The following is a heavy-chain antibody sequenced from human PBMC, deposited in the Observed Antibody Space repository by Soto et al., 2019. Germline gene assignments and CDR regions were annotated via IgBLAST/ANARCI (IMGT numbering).Heavy chain of an antibody. J-gene: IGHJ4*02. Sequence: SETLSLTCTVSNGSVSSGSYYWNWIRQPPGKGLEWIGYIYYSGSTNYNSSLKSRVTISVDTSKNQFYLNLSSVTAADTAVYYCARYLGELYPGYYFDYWGQGTLVTVSS. CDR3: ARYLGELYPGYYFDY. D-gene: IGHD3-16*01. CDR1: NGSVSSGSYY. CDR2: IYYSGST. V-gene: IGHV4-61*01.